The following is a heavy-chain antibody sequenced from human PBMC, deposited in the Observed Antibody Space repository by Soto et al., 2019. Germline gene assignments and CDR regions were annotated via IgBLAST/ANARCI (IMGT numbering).Heavy chain of an antibody. CDR2: ISAYNGNT. V-gene: IGHV1-18*01. Sequence: ASVKVACKASGYTFTSYGISWVRQAPGQGLEWMGWISAYNGNTNYAQKLQGRVTMTTDTSTSTAYMELSRLRSDDTAVYYCARGPSGDGSGSYYRSRRKGYHHYRMDVCGQRTTVTVSS. CDR3: ARGPSGDGSGSYYRSRRKGYHHYRMDV. J-gene: IGHJ6*01. CDR1: GYTFTSYG. D-gene: IGHD3-10*01.